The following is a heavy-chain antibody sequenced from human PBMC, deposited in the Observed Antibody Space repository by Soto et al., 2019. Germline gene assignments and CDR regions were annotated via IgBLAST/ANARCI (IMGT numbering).Heavy chain of an antibody. CDR3: ARDQQWLVRFYSDF. Sequence: PGGSLRLSCAASGFTLSSYGMHWVRQAPGKGLEWVAVISYDGSNKYYADSVKGRFTISRDNSKNTLYLQMNSLRAEDTAVYYCARDQQWLVRFYSDFWGQGTLVTVSS. CDR1: GFTLSSYG. V-gene: IGHV3-30*03. D-gene: IGHD6-19*01. CDR2: ISYDGSNK. J-gene: IGHJ4*02.